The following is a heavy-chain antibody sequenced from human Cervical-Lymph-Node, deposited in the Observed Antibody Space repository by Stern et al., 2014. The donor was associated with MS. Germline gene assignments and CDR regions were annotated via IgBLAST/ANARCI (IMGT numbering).Heavy chain of an antibody. J-gene: IGHJ4*02. CDR2: IGYDGNNK. CDR3: ARDRWYHDI. D-gene: IGHD4-23*01. Sequence: QVQLVQSGGGVVQPGRSLRLSCAASGFNFNTYGMHWVRQAPGKGLEWVAVIGYDGNNKYYVDSVKGRFTISRDNSKNTLYLQMNSLRAEDTGLYYCARDRWYHDIWGQGTLVTVSS. CDR1: GFNFNTYG. V-gene: IGHV3-33*01.